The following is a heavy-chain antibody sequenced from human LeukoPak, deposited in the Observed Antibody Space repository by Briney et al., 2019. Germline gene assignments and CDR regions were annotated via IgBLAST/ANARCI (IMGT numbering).Heavy chain of an antibody. CDR1: GFTSSSYA. CDR3: AKALTKATNYMDV. J-gene: IGHJ6*03. CDR2: ISGSGGST. V-gene: IGHV3-23*01. Sequence: GGSLRLSCAASGFTSSSYAMSWVRQAPGKGLEWVSAISGSGGSTYYADSVKGRFTISRDNSKNTLYLQMNSLRAEDTAVYYCAKALTKATNYMDVWGKGTTVTVSS. D-gene: IGHD2-2*01.